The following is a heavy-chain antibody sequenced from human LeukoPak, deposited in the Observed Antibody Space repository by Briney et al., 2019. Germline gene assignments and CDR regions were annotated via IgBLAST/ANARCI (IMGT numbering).Heavy chain of an antibody. V-gene: IGHV3-74*01. CDR2: IKTDGTYT. D-gene: IGHD4-17*01. Sequence: GGSLRLSCAASGFSFSTYWMHWVRQAPGKGLVWVSRIKTDGTYTNYADSVKGRFTISRDNSKNTLYLQMNSLRAEDTAVYYCARDGDYRELDYWGQGTLVTVSS. CDR1: GFSFSTYW. J-gene: IGHJ4*02. CDR3: ARDGDYRELDY.